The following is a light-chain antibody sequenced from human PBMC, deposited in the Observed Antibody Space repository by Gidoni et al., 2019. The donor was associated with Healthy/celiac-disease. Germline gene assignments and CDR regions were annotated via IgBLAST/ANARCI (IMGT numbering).Light chain of an antibody. Sequence: SYELTQPSSVSVSPGQTARITCSGDVLAKKYARWFQQKPGQAPVLVIYKDSERSSGIPERFSGSSSGTTVTLTISGAQVEDEADYYCYSAADKGVFGGGTKLTVL. J-gene: IGLJ3*02. CDR2: KDS. CDR3: YSAADKGV. CDR1: VLAKKY. V-gene: IGLV3-27*01.